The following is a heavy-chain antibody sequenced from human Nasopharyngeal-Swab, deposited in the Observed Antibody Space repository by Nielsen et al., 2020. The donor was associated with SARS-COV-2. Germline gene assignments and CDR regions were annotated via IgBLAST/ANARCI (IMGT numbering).Heavy chain of an antibody. V-gene: IGHV3-7*01. CDR1: GFTFSSYW. CDR3: ARDRKHGRYGMDV. CDR2: IKQDGSEK. Sequence: ETLSLTCAASGFTFSSYWMSWVRQAPGKGLEWVANIKQDGSEKYYVDSVKGRFTISRDNAKNSLYLQMNSLRAEDTAVYYCARDRKHGRYGMDVWGQGTTVTVSS. D-gene: IGHD1-14*01. J-gene: IGHJ6*02.